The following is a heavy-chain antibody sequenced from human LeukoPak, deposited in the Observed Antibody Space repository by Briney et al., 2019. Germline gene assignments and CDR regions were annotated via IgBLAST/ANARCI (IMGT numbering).Heavy chain of an antibody. Sequence: GGSLRLSCAASGFSFSTYGMHWVRQAPGKGLEWVANIKQDASEKYYVDSVKGRFTISRDSAKNSLFLQMNSLRAEDTAVYYCARDRQLLHWGQGTLVTVSS. D-gene: IGHD2-15*01. V-gene: IGHV3-7*01. CDR3: ARDRQLLH. J-gene: IGHJ4*02. CDR2: IKQDASEK. CDR1: GFSFSTYG.